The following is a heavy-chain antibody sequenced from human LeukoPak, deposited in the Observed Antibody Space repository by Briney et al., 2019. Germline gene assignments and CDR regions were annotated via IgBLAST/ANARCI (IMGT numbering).Heavy chain of an antibody. D-gene: IGHD6-6*01. V-gene: IGHV1-18*01. Sequence: GASVKVSCKASGYTFTSYGISWVRQAPGQGLEWMGWISAYNGNTNYAQKLQGRVTMTTDTSTSTAYMELRSLRSDDTAVYYCARDWKGYSSSPPLDYWGQGTLVTVSS. CDR2: ISAYNGNT. CDR1: GYTFTSYG. CDR3: ARDWKGYSSSPPLDY. J-gene: IGHJ4*02.